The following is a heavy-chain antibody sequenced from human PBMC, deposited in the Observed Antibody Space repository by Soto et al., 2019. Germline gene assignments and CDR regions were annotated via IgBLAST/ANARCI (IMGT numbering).Heavy chain of an antibody. CDR1: GFTFSSYS. J-gene: IGHJ4*02. Sequence: EVQLVESGGGLVKPGGSLRLSCAASGFTFSSYSMNWVRQAPGKGLEWVSSISSSSSYIYYADSVKGRFTISRDNAKKSLYLHMNSLRAEDTAVYYCARGAYCGGDCYSYYFDYWGQGTLVTVSS. V-gene: IGHV3-21*01. CDR3: ARGAYCGGDCYSYYFDY. D-gene: IGHD2-21*02. CDR2: ISSSSSYI.